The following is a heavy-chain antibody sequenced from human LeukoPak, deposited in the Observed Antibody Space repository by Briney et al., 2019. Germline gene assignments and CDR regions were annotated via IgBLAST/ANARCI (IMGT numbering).Heavy chain of an antibody. J-gene: IGHJ4*02. CDR1: GFTFSDYY. Sequence: GGSLRLSCAASGFTFSDYYMSWIRQAPGKGLEWVSYISSSSSYTDYADSVKGRFTISRDNAKNSLNLQMNSLRAEDTAVYYCARDSGYSAYPDYWGREPLVTVS. CDR3: ARDSGYSAYPDY. V-gene: IGHV3-11*05. CDR2: ISSSSSYT. D-gene: IGHD5-12*01.